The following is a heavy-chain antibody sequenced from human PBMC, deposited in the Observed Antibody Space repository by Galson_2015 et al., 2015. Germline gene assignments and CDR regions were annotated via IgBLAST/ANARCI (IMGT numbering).Heavy chain of an antibody. V-gene: IGHV3-23*01. D-gene: IGHD2-2*01. CDR2: ISGSGGST. Sequence: SLRLSCAASGFTFSSYAMSWVRQAPGKGLEWVSTISGSGGSTYYADSVKGRFTISRDNAKNSLYLQMNSLRAEDTAVFYCARDLEFCSSISCPSDHWGQGTLVTVSS. J-gene: IGHJ4*02. CDR3: ARDLEFCSSISCPSDH. CDR1: GFTFSSYA.